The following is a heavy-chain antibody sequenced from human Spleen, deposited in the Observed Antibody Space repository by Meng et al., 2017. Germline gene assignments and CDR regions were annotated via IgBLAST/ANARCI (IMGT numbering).Heavy chain of an antibody. CDR1: GGSFSNTNNY. CDR2: IHFSGNT. D-gene: IGHD3-10*01. Sequence: QLQLQESGTGLVKPSETLSLACIVSGGSFSNTNNYCVWIRQPPGKGLEWIGSIHFSGNTYYNPSLKSRVTISIDTSENQFSLKLSSVTAADTAVYYCARDPLLYTYKCFDPWGQGTLVTVSS. CDR3: ARDPLLYTYKCFDP. J-gene: IGHJ5*02. V-gene: IGHV4-39*07.